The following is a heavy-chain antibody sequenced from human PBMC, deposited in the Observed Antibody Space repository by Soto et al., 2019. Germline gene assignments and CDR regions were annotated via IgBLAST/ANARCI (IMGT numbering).Heavy chain of an antibody. D-gene: IGHD6-13*01. CDR2: IYYSGST. J-gene: IGHJ5*02. CDR3: ARYIAAAGNWFDP. Sequence: SETLSLTCTVSGGSISSDYWSWIRQPPGKGLEWIGYIYYSGSTNYNPSLKSRVTISVDTSKNQFSLKLSSVTAADTAVYYCARYIAAAGNWFDPWGQGTLVTVSS. CDR1: GGSISSDY. V-gene: IGHV4-59*01.